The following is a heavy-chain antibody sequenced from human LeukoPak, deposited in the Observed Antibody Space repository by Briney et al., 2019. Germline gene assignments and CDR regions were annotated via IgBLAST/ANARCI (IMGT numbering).Heavy chain of an antibody. CDR1: GGSVSSGSYC. D-gene: IGHD3-9*01. J-gene: IGHJ6*04. V-gene: IGHV4-61*01. CDR3: ARAGGYDILDGMDV. CDR2: IYYSGST. Sequence: SETLSLTCTVSGGSVSSGSYCWSWIRQPPGKGLEWFGYIYYSGSTNSNPSLKSRVTISVDTSKYQYSLKLSSVPAADTAVYYCARAGGYDILDGMDVWGKGPTVTVSS.